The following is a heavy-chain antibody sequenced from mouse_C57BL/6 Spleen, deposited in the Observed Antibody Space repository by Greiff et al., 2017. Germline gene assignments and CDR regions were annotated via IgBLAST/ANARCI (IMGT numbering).Heavy chain of an antibody. CDR1: GFNFTDYY. CDR3: ANEDGSPDY. V-gene: IGHV14-2*01. J-gene: IGHJ2*01. Sequence: EVQLQQSGAELVKPGASVKLSCTASGFNFTDYYMHWVKQRPEQGLEWIGWINPDDGDTNYAPKFQGKATITADTSSNTAYLQLSSLTSEDTAVYYCANEDGSPDYWGQGTTLTVSS. D-gene: IGHD1-1*01. CDR2: INPDDGDT.